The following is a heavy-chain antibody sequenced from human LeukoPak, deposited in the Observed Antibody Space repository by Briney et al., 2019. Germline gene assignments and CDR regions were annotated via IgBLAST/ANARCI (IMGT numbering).Heavy chain of an antibody. CDR1: GFTFTSYA. CDR2: ISGSGDST. CDR3: AKDLGPLASYFDY. V-gene: IGHV3-23*01. D-gene: IGHD2-15*01. Sequence: GGSLRLSCAASGFTFTSYAMSWVRQAPGKGLEWVSAISGSGDSTYYADSVKGRFTISRDNSKNTLYLQMNSLRAEDTAVYYCAKDLGPLASYFDYWGQGTLVTVSS. J-gene: IGHJ4*02.